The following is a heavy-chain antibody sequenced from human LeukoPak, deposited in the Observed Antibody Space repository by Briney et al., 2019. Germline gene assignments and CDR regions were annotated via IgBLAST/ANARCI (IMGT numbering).Heavy chain of an antibody. CDR2: TYYSGRT. Sequence: SETLSLTRTVSGGSISSDYWSWIRQPPGKGLEWIGYTYYSGRTSYNPSLKSRVTISADTSKNQFSLKLSSVTAADTAVYYCAREDYGGNLRNWFDPWGQGTLVTVSS. D-gene: IGHD4-23*01. J-gene: IGHJ5*02. V-gene: IGHV4-59*12. CDR1: GGSISSDY. CDR3: AREDYGGNLRNWFDP.